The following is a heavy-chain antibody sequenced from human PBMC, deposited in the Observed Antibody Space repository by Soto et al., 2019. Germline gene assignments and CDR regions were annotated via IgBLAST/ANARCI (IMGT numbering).Heavy chain of an antibody. D-gene: IGHD3-22*01. CDR2: IYTSGST. J-gene: IGHJ4*02. V-gene: IGHV4-4*07. CDR1: GGSISSYY. Sequence: PSETLSLTCTVSGGSISSYYWSWIRQPAGKGLEWIGRIYTSGSTNYNPSLKSRVTMSVDTSKNQFSLKLSSVTAADTAVYYCARMRLHYYDSSGYALDYWGQGTLVTVSS. CDR3: ARMRLHYYDSSGYALDY.